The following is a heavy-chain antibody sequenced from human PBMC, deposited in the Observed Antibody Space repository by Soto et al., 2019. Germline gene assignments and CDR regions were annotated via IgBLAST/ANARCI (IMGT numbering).Heavy chain of an antibody. J-gene: IGHJ4*02. V-gene: IGHV3-23*01. Sequence: GGSLRLSCAASGFTFRIYALSWVRQAPGKGQEWVSAISGSGDDTYYADSVKGRFTISRDNSMNTLYLQVNSLRAEDTAIYYCVKDLDYYGSGNYYKGYYFDYWGQGTLVTVSS. CDR2: ISGSGDDT. D-gene: IGHD3-10*01. CDR1: GFTFRIYA. CDR3: VKDLDYYGSGNYYKGYYFDY.